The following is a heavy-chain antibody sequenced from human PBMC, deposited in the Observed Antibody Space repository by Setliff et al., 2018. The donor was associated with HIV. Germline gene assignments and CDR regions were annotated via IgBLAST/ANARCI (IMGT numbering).Heavy chain of an antibody. CDR1: GYVFTTYV. J-gene: IGHJ5*02. V-gene: IGHV7-4-1*02. CDR3: ARDYNYASGTYNWFDP. Sequence: EASLKVSCKASGYVFTTYVINWVRQAPGRGLELMGWINANTGNPRYAPGFTGRFVFSLDTSATTAHLQINGLKTDDTAVYYCARDYNYASGTYNWFDPWGQGTLVTVSS. D-gene: IGHD3-10*01. CDR2: INANTGNP.